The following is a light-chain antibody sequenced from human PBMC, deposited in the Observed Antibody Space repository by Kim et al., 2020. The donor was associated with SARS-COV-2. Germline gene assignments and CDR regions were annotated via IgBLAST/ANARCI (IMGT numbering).Light chain of an antibody. V-gene: IGLV2-14*03. CDR2: DVT. J-gene: IGLJ1*01. CDR1: SSDVGGYNY. CDR3: SSYRSTGYV. Sequence: QSTLTQPASVSGSPGQSITISCTGTSSDVGGYNYVSWYQQYPGKAPKLVLYDVTKRPSGVSNRFSGSKSGNTASLTISGLQAEDEADYYCSSYRSTGYVFGNGTKVTV.